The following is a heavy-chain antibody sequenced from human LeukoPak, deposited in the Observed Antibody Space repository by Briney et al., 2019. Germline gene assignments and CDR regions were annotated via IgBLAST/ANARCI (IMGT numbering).Heavy chain of an antibody. Sequence: GASVKVSCKASGYTFTSYGISWVRQAPGQGLEWMGRIIPILGIANYAQKFQGRVTITADKSTSTAYMELSSLRSEDTAVYYCARDRDGYKYFDYWGQGTLVTVSS. J-gene: IGHJ4*02. D-gene: IGHD5-24*01. CDR1: GYTFTSYG. CDR3: ARDRDGYKYFDY. V-gene: IGHV1-69*04. CDR2: IIPILGIA.